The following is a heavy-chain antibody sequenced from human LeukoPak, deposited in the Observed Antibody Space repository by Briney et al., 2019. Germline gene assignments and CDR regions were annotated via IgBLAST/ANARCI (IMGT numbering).Heavy chain of an antibody. Sequence: SETLSLTCAVYDGSFSGYYWSWIRQPPGKGLEWIGEINHSGSTNYNPSLKSRVTISVDTSKNQFSLKLSSVTAADTAVYYCARGHSLGYCSSTSCPGWFDPWGQGTLVTVSS. CDR1: DGSFSGYY. CDR2: INHSGST. J-gene: IGHJ5*02. D-gene: IGHD2-2*01. V-gene: IGHV4-34*01. CDR3: ARGHSLGYCSSTSCPGWFDP.